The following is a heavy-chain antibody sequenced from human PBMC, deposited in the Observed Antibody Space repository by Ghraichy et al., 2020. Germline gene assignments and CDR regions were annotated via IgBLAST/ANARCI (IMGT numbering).Heavy chain of an antibody. CDR1: GFTFSNYA. V-gene: IGHV3-23*01. Sequence: GGSLRLSCAASGFTFSNYAMTWVRQAPGKGLEWVSTISGSGASTYYADSVKGRFTISRDNSRNTLSVQMESLRAEDTAVYFCAKGQGAYSSAWYKGGLHFDFWGLGTLVTVSS. CDR3: AKGQGAYSSAWYKGGLHFDF. D-gene: IGHD6-19*01. CDR2: ISGSGAST. J-gene: IGHJ4*02.